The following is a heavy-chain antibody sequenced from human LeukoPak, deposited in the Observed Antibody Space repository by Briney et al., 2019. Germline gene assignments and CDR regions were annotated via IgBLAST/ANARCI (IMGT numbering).Heavy chain of an antibody. V-gene: IGHV3-66*01. J-gene: IGHJ4*02. CDR2: IYSGGST. Sequence: GGSLRLSCAASGFTVSSNYMSWVRQAPGKGLEWVSVIYSGGSTYYADSVKGRFTISRDNSQNTLYLQMNTLRAEDTAVYYCAQGETNPFDYWGQGTLVTVSS. D-gene: IGHD1-14*01. CDR1: GFTVSSNY. CDR3: AQGETNPFDY.